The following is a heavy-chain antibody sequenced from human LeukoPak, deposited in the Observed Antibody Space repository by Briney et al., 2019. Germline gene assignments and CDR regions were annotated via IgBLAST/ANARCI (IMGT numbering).Heavy chain of an antibody. CDR2: FSGTVDTT. CDR1: GFTFTTYA. J-gene: IGHJ4*03. D-gene: IGHD2-15*01. V-gene: IGHV3-23*01. CDR3: AKASAGTCGGARCYYFDS. Sequence: QTGGSLRLSCAASGFTFTTYAMSWVRQTPGKGLEWVSTFSGTVDTTYHADSVKGRFTISRDNSKNTVYLQMNSLRAEDTAVYYCAKASAGTCGGARCYYFDSWGPGTTVAVSS.